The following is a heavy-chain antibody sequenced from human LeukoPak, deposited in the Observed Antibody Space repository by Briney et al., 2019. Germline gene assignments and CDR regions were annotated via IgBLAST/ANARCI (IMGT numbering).Heavy chain of an antibody. CDR3: ARSWDARLNFDY. Sequence: GGSLRLSCAASGFIVSNNYMNWVRQAPGKGLEWVSVIHSGGSTYYADSVKGRFTISRDNSKNTVNLQMNDLRAEDTAVYHCARSWDARLNFDYWGQGTLVTVSS. V-gene: IGHV3-66*02. D-gene: IGHD1-26*01. J-gene: IGHJ4*02. CDR2: IHSGGST. CDR1: GFIVSNNY.